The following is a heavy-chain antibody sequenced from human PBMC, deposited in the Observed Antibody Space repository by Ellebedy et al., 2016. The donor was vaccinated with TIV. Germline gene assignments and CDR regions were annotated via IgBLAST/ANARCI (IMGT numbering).Heavy chain of an antibody. D-gene: IGHD3-22*01. CDR2: INTDGSVT. CDR1: GFTFSRSC. V-gene: IGHV3-74*01. Sequence: GGSLRLSXAASGFTFSRSCMHWVRQAPGKGPVWVSVINTDGSVTRYADFVKGRFTISRDNSKNTLYLQMNSLRAEATALYYCARDMSGSGYYHVDRDDFDIWGQGTMVTVSS. CDR3: ARDMSGSGYYHVDRDDFDI. J-gene: IGHJ3*02.